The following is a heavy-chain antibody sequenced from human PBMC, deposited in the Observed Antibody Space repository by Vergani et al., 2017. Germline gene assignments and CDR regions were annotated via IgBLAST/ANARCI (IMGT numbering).Heavy chain of an antibody. Sequence: QVQLQQWGAGLLKPSETLSLTCAVYGGSFSGYYWSWIRQPPGKGLEWIGEINHSGSTNYNPSLKSRVTISVDTSKNQFSLKLSSVTAAETAVYYCARAELTPGAFDIWGQGTMVTVSS. D-gene: IGHD4-23*01. CDR2: INHSGST. V-gene: IGHV4-34*01. J-gene: IGHJ3*02. CDR3: ARAELTPGAFDI. CDR1: GGSFSGYY.